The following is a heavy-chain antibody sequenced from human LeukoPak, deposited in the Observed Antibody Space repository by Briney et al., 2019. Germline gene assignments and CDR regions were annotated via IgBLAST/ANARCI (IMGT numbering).Heavy chain of an antibody. Sequence: GGSLRLSCAASGFTFSTYAMNWVCQAPGKGLEWVSAISGGTYSADSVRGRFTISRDNSKNTLYLQMNSLRAEDTAVYYCARAPSHSPYNFYYMDVWGKGTTVTVSS. CDR3: ARAPSHSPYNFYYMDV. D-gene: IGHD6-13*01. CDR2: ISGGT. CDR1: GFTFSTYA. J-gene: IGHJ6*03. V-gene: IGHV3-23*01.